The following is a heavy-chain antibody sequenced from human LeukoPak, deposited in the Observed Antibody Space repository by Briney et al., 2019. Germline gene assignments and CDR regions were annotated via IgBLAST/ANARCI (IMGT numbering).Heavy chain of an antibody. CDR2: INHNSGGT. D-gene: IGHD3-10*01. CDR1: GYTFTGYY. CDR3: ARTMVYRAYYYYMDV. J-gene: IGHJ6*03. Sequence: ASVKVSCKASGYTFTGYYMHWVRQPPGQGLEWMGWINHNSGGTNYAQKFQGRVTMTRDTSISTAYMELSRLRSDDTAVYYCARTMVYRAYYYYMDVWGKGTTVTVSS. V-gene: IGHV1-2*02.